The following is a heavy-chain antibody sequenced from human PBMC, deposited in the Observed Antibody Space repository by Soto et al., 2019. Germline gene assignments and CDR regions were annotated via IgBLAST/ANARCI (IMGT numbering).Heavy chain of an antibody. J-gene: IGHJ6*02. V-gene: IGHV3-23*01. CDR3: AKDQCSSTSCYSPYYYGMDV. CDR2: ISGSGGST. CDR1: GFTFSSYA. Sequence: HPGGSLRLSCAASGFTFSSYAMSWVRQAPGKGLEWVSAISGSGGSTYYADSVKGRFTISRDNSKNTLYLQMNSLRAEDTAVYYCAKDQCSSTSCYSPYYYGMDVWGQGTTVTVSS. D-gene: IGHD2-2*01.